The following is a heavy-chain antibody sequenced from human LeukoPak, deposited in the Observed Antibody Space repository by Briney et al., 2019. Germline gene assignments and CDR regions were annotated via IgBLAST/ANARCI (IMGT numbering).Heavy chain of an antibody. Sequence: GGSLRLSCAASGFTFSNYGMHWVRQAPGKGLEWVAVMWYDGTNKYYADSVKGRFTISRDNSKNTLYLQLNSLRAEDTAVYYCAKQMAVDYFDYWGQGTLVTVSS. D-gene: IGHD5-24*01. CDR2: MWYDGTNK. J-gene: IGHJ4*02. V-gene: IGHV3-33*06. CDR3: AKQMAVDYFDY. CDR1: GFTFSNYG.